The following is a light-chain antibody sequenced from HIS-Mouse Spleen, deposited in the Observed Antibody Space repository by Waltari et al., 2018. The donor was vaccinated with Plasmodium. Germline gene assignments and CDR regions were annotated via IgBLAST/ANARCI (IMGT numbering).Light chain of an antibody. CDR1: QGISSY. J-gene: IGKJ2*01. CDR3: QQLNSYPYT. CDR2: ASS. V-gene: IGKV1-9*01. Sequence: DIQLTQSPSFLSASVGDRVTITCRASQGISSYLAWYQQKTGKAPKLLIYASSTLQSGVPSRFSRSGSGTEFTLTIRSLQPEDFATYYCQQLNSYPYTFGQGTKLEIK.